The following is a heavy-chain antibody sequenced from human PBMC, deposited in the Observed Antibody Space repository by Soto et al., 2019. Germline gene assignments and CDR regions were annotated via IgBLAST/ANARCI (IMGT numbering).Heavy chain of an antibody. J-gene: IGHJ6*02. D-gene: IGHD3-10*01. Sequence: GESLKISCKGSGYSFTSYWIGWVRQMPGKGLEWMGIIYPGDSDTRYSPSFQGQVTISADKSISTAYLQWSSLKASDTAMYYCARHVGYYGSGSRRYGMDVWGQGTTVTVSS. CDR3: ARHVGYYGSGSRRYGMDV. CDR1: GYSFTSYW. CDR2: IYPGDSDT. V-gene: IGHV5-51*01.